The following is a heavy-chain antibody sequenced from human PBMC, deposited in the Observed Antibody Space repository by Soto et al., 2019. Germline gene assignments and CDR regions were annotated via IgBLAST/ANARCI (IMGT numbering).Heavy chain of an antibody. J-gene: IGHJ4*02. CDR2: MNPNSGNT. CDR1: GYTFTSYD. D-gene: IGHD3-3*01. Sequence: QVQLVQSGAEVKKPGASVKVSCKASGYTFTSYDINWVRQATGQGLEWMGWMNPNSGNTGYAQKSQGRVPICRNTSISTAYMELGSLRSEDTAVYYCAARVGYYDFWSGYYGPVLYWGQGTLVTVSS. V-gene: IGHV1-8*01. CDR3: AARVGYYDFWSGYYGPVLY.